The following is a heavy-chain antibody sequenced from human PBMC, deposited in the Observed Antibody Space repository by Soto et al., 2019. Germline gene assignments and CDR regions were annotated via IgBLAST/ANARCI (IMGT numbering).Heavy chain of an antibody. CDR3: ARENGITIFGVVTTNWFDP. Sequence: SETLSLTCTVSGGSISSYYWSWIRQPPGKGLEWIGYIYYSGSTNYNPSLKSRVTISVDTSKNQFSLKLSSVTAADTAVYYCARENGITIFGVVTTNWFDPWGQGTLVTVSS. V-gene: IGHV4-59*01. D-gene: IGHD3-3*01. J-gene: IGHJ5*02. CDR1: GGSISSYY. CDR2: IYYSGST.